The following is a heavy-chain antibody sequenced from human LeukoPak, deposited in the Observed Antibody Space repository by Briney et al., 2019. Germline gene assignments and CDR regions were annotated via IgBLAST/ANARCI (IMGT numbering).Heavy chain of an antibody. CDR2: ISATGEST. V-gene: IGHV3-23*01. J-gene: IGHJ5*02. D-gene: IGHD3-10*01. CDR3: AKIATRLIESLGSERDWFDP. Sequence: PGGSLRLSCAASRFSFNAYAMSWVRQAPGKGLEWVSGISATGESTYYADSVKGRFTISRDNSKNTLFLQMNSLRAEDTALYYCAKIATRLIESLGSERDWFDPWGQGTLVTVS. CDR1: RFSFNAYA.